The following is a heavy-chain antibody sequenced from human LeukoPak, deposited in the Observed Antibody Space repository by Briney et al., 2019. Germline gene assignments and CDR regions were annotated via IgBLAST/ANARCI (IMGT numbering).Heavy chain of an antibody. V-gene: IGHV4-34*01. CDR3: AREGEYSSSWYGLLDY. CDR1: GGSFSGYY. Sequence: SETLSLTCAVYGGSFSGYYWSWIRQPPGKGLEWIGEINHSGSTNYNPSLKSRVTISVDTSKNQFSLKLSSVTAADTAVYYCAREGEYSSSWYGLLDYWGQGTLVTVSS. D-gene: IGHD6-13*01. J-gene: IGHJ4*02. CDR2: INHSGST.